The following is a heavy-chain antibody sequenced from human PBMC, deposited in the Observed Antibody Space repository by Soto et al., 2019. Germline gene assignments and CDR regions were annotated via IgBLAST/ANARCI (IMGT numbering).Heavy chain of an antibody. D-gene: IGHD5-18*01. CDR1: GFSFNNSW. Sequence: EVQMVESGGGLVKPGGSLRLSCAASGFSFNNSWMSWVRQAPGKGLEWVGRIKTTAAGGTTDYAAPVKGRFTISRDDSKNTVYLLMNSLNTEDTAVYLCTGGDRAGDFDYWGQGTLVTVSS. V-gene: IGHV3-15*01. CDR2: IKTTAAGGTT. CDR3: TGGDRAGDFDY. J-gene: IGHJ4*02.